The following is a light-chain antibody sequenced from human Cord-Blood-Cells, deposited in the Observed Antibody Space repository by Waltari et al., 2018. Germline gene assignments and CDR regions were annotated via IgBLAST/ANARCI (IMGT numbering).Light chain of an antibody. CDR3: AAWDDSLTGVV. Sequence: QSVLTQPPSASGTPGQRVTISCSGSSSNIGSNTVNCYQQLPGTAPKLLIYRNNQGPSGVADRFSGSKSGTSGSLAISGLQSEDEADYYCAAWDDSLTGVVFGGGTKLTVL. CDR1: SSNIGSNT. V-gene: IGLV1-44*01. CDR2: RNN. J-gene: IGLJ2*01.